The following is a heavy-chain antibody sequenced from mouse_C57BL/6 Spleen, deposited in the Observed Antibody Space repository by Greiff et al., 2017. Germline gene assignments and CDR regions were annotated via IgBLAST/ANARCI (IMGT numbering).Heavy chain of an antibody. J-gene: IGHJ2*01. Sequence: VQLQQSGAELVRPGASVKLSCTASGFNIKDDYMHWVKQRPEQGLEWIGWIDPENGDTEYASKFQGKATITADTSSNTAYLQLSSLTSEDTAVYYCTTSDGNYFFDYWGQGTTLTVSS. CDR1: GFNIKDDY. V-gene: IGHV14-4*01. CDR3: TTSDGNYFFDY. D-gene: IGHD2-1*01. CDR2: IDPENGDT.